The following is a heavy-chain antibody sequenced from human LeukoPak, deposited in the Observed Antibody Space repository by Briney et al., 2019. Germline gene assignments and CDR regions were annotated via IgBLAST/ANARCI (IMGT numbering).Heavy chain of an antibody. V-gene: IGHV4-59*12. D-gene: IGHD5-12*01. CDR2: IYYSGST. CDR3: AREARLASAAGLDV. J-gene: IGHJ6*02. CDR1: GGSISRYY. Sequence: SETLSLTCTVSGGSISRYYWSWIRQPPGKGLEWIGYIYYSGSTNYNPSLKGRLTISVDTSKNQFSLKLSSVTAADTAVYYCAREARLASAAGLDVWGQGTMVTVS.